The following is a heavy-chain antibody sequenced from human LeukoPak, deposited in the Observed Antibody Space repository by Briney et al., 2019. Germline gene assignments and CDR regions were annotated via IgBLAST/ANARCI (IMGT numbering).Heavy chain of an antibody. Sequence: GGSLRLFCAASGFTFSNAWMSWVRQAPGKGLEWVGRIKSKTDGGTTDYAAPVKGRFTISRDDSKNTLYLQMNSLKTEDTAVYYCTTEPHDYGDYLGYWGQGTLVTVSS. J-gene: IGHJ4*02. D-gene: IGHD4-17*01. CDR3: TTEPHDYGDYLGY. V-gene: IGHV3-15*01. CDR2: IKSKTDGGTT. CDR1: GFTFSNAW.